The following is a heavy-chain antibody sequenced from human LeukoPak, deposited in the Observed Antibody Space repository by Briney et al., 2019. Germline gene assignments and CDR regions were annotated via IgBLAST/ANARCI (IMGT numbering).Heavy chain of an antibody. CDR1: GFTFSSYS. Sequence: GGSLRLSCAASGFTFSSYSMNWVRQAPGKGLEWVSGINWNGGSTGYADSVRGRFTISRGNAKNSLFLQMIRLRAEDTALYYCAKDSSGYYDGAFDIWGQGTMVTVSS. CDR3: AKDSSGYYDGAFDI. J-gene: IGHJ3*02. V-gene: IGHV3-20*04. D-gene: IGHD3-22*01. CDR2: INWNGGST.